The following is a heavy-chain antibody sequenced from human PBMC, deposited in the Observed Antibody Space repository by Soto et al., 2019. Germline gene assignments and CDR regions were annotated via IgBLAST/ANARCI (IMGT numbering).Heavy chain of an antibody. V-gene: IGHV1-3*01. D-gene: IGHD1-26*01. Sequence: QVQLVQSGAVVKKPGASVKVSCKASGYTFTSYAMHWVRQAPGQRLEWMGWINAGNGNTKYSQKFQGRVTITRDTSASTAYMELSSLRSEDTAVYYCARDLGVGAASDYWGQGTLVTVSS. CDR3: ARDLGVGAASDY. CDR1: GYTFTSYA. J-gene: IGHJ4*02. CDR2: INAGNGNT.